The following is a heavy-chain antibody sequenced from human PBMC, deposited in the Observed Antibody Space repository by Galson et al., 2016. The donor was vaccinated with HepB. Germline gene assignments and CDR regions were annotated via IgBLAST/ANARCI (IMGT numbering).Heavy chain of an antibody. CDR1: GYTFTGYY. D-gene: IGHD6-6*01. J-gene: IGHJ6*02. CDR3: ARWGSSSSWWDDYYYGMDV. Sequence: SVKVSCKASGYTFTGYYMHWVRQAPGQGLEWMGWINPNSGGTNYAQKFQGWVTMTRDTSISTAYMELRRLRSDDTAVYYCARWGSSSSWWDDYYYGMDVWGQGTTVTVSS. CDR2: INPNSGGT. V-gene: IGHV1-2*04.